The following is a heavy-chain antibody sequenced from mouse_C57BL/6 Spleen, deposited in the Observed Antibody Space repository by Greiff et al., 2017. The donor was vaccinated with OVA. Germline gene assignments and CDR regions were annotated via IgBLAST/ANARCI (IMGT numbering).Heavy chain of an antibody. Sequence: QVLLQQPGAELVKPGASVKLSCKASGYTFPSYWMQWVKQRPGQGLELIAEIDPSDGYTNYTQKFQGKATLTVDTSSSTVYVQLSSLTSEDSAVYYCARFLDYWGQGTSVTVSS. CDR1: GYTFPSYW. V-gene: IGHV1-50*01. CDR3: ARFLDY. J-gene: IGHJ4*01. CDR2: IDPSDGYT.